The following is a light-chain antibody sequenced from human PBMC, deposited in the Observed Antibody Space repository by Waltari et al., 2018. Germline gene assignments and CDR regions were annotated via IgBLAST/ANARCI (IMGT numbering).Light chain of an antibody. CDR1: SLRRYY. J-gene: IGLJ2*01. Sequence: SSELTQDPTVSVALGQTVRITCQGDSLRRYYPSWYQQRPGQAPILVFYGQSSRPSGIPDRFSGSISGNTASWTITGAQAEDGADYYCHSRDSSSTRFFGGGTRLTV. CDR3: HSRDSSSTRF. CDR2: GQS. V-gene: IGLV3-19*01.